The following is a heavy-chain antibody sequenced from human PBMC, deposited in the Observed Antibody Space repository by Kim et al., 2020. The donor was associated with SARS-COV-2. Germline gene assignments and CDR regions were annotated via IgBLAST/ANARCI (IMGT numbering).Heavy chain of an antibody. D-gene: IGHD6-19*01. CDR1: GFTFSSYW. CDR2: INSDGSST. V-gene: IGHV3-74*01. J-gene: IGHJ6*02. Sequence: GGSLRLSCAASGFTFSSYWMHWVRQAPGKGLVWVSRINSDGSSTSYADSVKGRFTISRDNAKNTLYLQMNSLRAEDTAVYYCARDLIPLDGSGWTRDYYYYGMDVWGQGTTVTVSS. CDR3: ARDLIPLDGSGWTRDYYYYGMDV.